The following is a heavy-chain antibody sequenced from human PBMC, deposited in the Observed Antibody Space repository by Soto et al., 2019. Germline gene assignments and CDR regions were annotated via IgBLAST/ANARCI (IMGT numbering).Heavy chain of an antibody. CDR1: GFTFTTYG. V-gene: IGHV3-48*01. Sequence: EVQLVESGGGLIPPGGSLRLSCAASGFTFTTYGMNWVRRAPGKGLEWISYISGSSNTIYYADSVKGRFTISRDNAKNSLYLQMNSLRAEDTAVYYCASYSSGWYLRDAFGIWGQGTMVTVSS. D-gene: IGHD6-19*01. J-gene: IGHJ3*02. CDR2: ISGSSNTI. CDR3: ASYSSGWYLRDAFGI.